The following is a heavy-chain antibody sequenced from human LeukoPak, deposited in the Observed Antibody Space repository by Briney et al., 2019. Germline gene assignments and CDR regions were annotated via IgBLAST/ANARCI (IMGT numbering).Heavy chain of an antibody. V-gene: IGHV4-59*08. CDR2: IYYTGGT. Sequence: SETLSLTCTVSGGSIGSNYWTWIRQPPGKGLEYIGYIYYTGGTNYNPSLKSRVTISVDTSKNQFSLRLSSVTAADTAVYFCAKYGNSGWVIDNWGQGTLATVSS. CDR1: GGSIGSNY. CDR3: AKYGNSGWVIDN. J-gene: IGHJ4*02. D-gene: IGHD6-19*01.